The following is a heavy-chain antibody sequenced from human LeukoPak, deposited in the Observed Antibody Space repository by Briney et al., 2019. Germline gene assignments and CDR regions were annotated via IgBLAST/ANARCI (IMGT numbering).Heavy chain of an antibody. CDR3: ARDTPRMYSSAAHQH. Sequence: PGGSLRLSCAASGFTFSSYWMSWVRQAPGKGLEWVANIKQDGSEKYYADSVKGRFTISRDNAKNSLYLQMNSLRAEDTAVYYCARDTPRMYSSAAHQHWGQGTLVTVSS. CDR1: GFTFSSYW. V-gene: IGHV3-7*01. J-gene: IGHJ1*01. D-gene: IGHD6-19*01. CDR2: IKQDGSEK.